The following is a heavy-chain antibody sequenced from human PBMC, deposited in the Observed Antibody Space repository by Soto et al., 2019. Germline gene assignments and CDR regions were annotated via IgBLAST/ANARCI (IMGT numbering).Heavy chain of an antibody. Sequence: GASVKVSCKASGYTFTSYYMHWVRQAPGQGLEWMGIINPSGGSTSYAQKFQGRVTMTRDTSTSTVYMELSSLRSEDTAVYYCAREEGMYYYGSGSKLQFDYWGQGTLVTVSS. CDR1: GYTFTSYY. D-gene: IGHD3-10*01. CDR2: INPSGGST. CDR3: AREEGMYYYGSGSKLQFDY. J-gene: IGHJ4*02. V-gene: IGHV1-46*01.